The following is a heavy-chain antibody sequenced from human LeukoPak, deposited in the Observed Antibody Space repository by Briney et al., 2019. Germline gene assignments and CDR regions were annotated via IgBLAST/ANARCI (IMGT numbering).Heavy chain of an antibody. D-gene: IGHD3-22*01. V-gene: IGHV1-69*01. CDR2: IIPISGTA. J-gene: IGHJ3*02. CDR1: GGTFSSYA. Sequence: SVKVSCKASGGTFSSYAISWVRQAPGQGLEWMGGIIPISGTANYAQKFQGRVTITADESTSTAYMELSSLRSEDTAVYYCARVYERSSSGYYYESWGAFDIWGQGTMVTVSS. CDR3: ARVYERSSSGYYYESWGAFDI.